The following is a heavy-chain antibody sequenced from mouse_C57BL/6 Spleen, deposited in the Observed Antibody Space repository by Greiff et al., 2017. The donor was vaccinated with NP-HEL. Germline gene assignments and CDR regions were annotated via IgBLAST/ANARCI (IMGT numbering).Heavy chain of an antibody. V-gene: IGHV1-66*01. D-gene: IGHD1-1*01. Sequence: QVHVKQSGPELVKPGASVKISCKASGYSFTSYYIHWVKQRPGQGLEWIGWIYPGSGNTKYNEKFKGKATLTADTSSSTAYMQLSSLTSEDSAVYYCAAEITTVVPFDYWGQGTTLTVSS. CDR2: IYPGSGNT. CDR1: GYSFTSYY. J-gene: IGHJ2*01. CDR3: AAEITTVVPFDY.